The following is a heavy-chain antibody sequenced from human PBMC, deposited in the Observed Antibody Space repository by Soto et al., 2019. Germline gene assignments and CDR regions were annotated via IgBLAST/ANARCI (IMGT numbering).Heavy chain of an antibody. Sequence: GGSLRLSCAASGFTFSSYAMSWVRQAPGKGLEWVSAISGSGGSTYYADSVKGRFTISRDNSKNTLYLQMNSLRAEDTAVYYCAKDRFSTVTTTGADYWGQGTLVTVSS. CDR1: GFTFSSYA. J-gene: IGHJ4*02. D-gene: IGHD4-17*01. V-gene: IGHV3-23*01. CDR3: AKDRFSTVTTTGADY. CDR2: ISGSGGST.